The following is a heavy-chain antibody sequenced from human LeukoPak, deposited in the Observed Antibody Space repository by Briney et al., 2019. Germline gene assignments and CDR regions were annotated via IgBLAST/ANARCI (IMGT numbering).Heavy chain of an antibody. CDR2: ISSTSSYR. CDR1: GFSFSDYS. J-gene: IGHJ4*01. Sequence: GGSLRLSCAASGFSFSDYSMNWVRQPPGKGLEWVASISSTSSYRFYADSMKGRFTVSRDNAKNSLSLQMNSLRAEDTAVYYCTRASTDQGVVTRSLAYWGHGTLVTVSS. D-gene: IGHD1-1*01. V-gene: IGHV3-21*06. CDR3: TRASTDQGVVTRSLAY.